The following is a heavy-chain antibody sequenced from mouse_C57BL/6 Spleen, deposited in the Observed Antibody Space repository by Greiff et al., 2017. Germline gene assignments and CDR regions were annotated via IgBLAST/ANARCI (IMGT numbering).Heavy chain of an antibody. J-gene: IGHJ1*03. CDR1: GFTFSSYA. V-gene: IGHV5-4*03. CDR2: VSAGGSYT. CDR3: ARGGGYYGSSHWYFDV. Sequence: EVNVVESGGGLVKPGGSLKLSCAASGFTFSSYAMSWVRQTPEKRLEWVATVSAGGSYTYYPDNVKGRFTITRDNAKNNLYLQMSHLKSEDTAMYYCARGGGYYGSSHWYFDVWGTGTTVTVSS. D-gene: IGHD1-1*01.